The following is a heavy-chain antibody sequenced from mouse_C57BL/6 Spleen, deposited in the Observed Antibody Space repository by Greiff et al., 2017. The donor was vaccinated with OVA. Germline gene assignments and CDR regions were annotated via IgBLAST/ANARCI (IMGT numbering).Heavy chain of an antibody. D-gene: IGHD2-4*01. Sequence: DVHLVESGAELVKPGASVKLSCTASGFNIKDYYMHWVKQRTEQGLEWIGRIDPEDGETKYAPKFQGKATITADTSSNTAYLQLSSLTSEDTAVYYCASGDYDDYAMDYWGQGTSVTVSS. CDR3: ASGDYDDYAMDY. CDR1: GFNIKDYY. CDR2: IDPEDGET. V-gene: IGHV14-2*01. J-gene: IGHJ4*01.